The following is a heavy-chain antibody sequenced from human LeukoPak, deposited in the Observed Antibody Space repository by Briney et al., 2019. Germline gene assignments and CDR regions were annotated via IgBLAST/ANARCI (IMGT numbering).Heavy chain of an antibody. V-gene: IGHV1-69*01. CDR1: GGTFSSNA. CDR2: IIPIFDTP. Sequence: SVKVSCKASGGTFSSNAISWVRQAPGQGLEWMGGIIPIFDTPNYAQKFQGRVTITADESTSTAYMELSSLRSEDTAVYYCASQGTTGLFSNFDYWGQGTLVTVSS. D-gene: IGHD1-14*01. CDR3: ASQGTTGLFSNFDY. J-gene: IGHJ4*02.